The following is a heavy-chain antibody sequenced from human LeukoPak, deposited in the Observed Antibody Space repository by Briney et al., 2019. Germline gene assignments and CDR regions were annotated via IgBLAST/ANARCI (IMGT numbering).Heavy chain of an antibody. CDR2: ITSTSSTI. CDR3: ARWESGTCLIFDY. D-gene: IGHD1-26*01. Sequence: GGSLRLSCAASGFTFSSFSMNWVRQAPGKGLEWVSYITSTSSTIYYADSVKGRFTISRDNAKNSLYLQMNSLRDEDTAVYYCARWESGTCLIFDYWGRGTLVTVSS. CDR1: GFTFSSFS. V-gene: IGHV3-48*02. J-gene: IGHJ4*02.